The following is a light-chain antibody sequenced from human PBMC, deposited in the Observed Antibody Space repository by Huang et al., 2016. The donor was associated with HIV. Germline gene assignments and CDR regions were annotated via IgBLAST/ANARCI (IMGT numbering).Light chain of an antibody. J-gene: IGKJ4*01. CDR1: QSVRSY. CDR3: QQRSAWPLT. Sequence: EIVLTQSPATLSLSPGERATLSCRASQSVRSYLAWYQQKPGQAPRLLIYDASNRATGIPARFSGSGSGTDFTLTISNLQSEDFAVYYCQQRSAWPLTFGGGIKVEI. V-gene: IGKV3-11*01. CDR2: DAS.